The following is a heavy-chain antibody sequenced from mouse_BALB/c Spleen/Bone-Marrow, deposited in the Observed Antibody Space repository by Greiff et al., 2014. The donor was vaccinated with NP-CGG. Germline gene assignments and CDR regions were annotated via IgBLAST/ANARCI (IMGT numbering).Heavy chain of an antibody. J-gene: IGHJ3*01. CDR2: INPYNDGT. V-gene: IGHV1-14*01. CDR1: GYTFTSYV. CDR3: ARRGYRYDGFAY. Sequence: EVQLVESGPELVKPGASVKMSCKASGYTFTSYVMHWVKQKPGQGLEWIGCINPYNDGTKYNEKFKGKATLTSDKSSSTAYMELSSLTSEDSAVYYCARRGYRYDGFAYWGQGTLVTVSA. D-gene: IGHD2-14*01.